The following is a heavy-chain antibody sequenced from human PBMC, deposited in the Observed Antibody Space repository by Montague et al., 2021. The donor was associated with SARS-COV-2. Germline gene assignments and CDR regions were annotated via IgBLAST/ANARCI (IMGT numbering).Heavy chain of an antibody. V-gene: IGHV6-1*01. Sequence: CAISGDSVSSNRAACNWIRQSPSSGLEWLGRTYYMPKWYNDYAVSVTSRITINPYTSKNQFSLQLNSVTLEDTTVDYCARDLKPPGDILTGYLPYYYYMDVRGKGTTVTVSS. D-gene: IGHD3-9*01. J-gene: IGHJ6*03. CDR3: ARDLKPPGDILTGYLPYYYYMDV. CDR1: GDSVSSNRAA. CDR2: TYYMPKWYN.